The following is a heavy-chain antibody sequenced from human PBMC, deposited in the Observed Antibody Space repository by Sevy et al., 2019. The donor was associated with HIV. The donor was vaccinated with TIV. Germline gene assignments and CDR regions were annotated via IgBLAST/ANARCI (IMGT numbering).Heavy chain of an antibody. CDR1: GYTFTSYD. CDR3: ASGSSGSYGDAFDI. D-gene: IGHD3-22*01. Sequence: ASVKVSCKASGYTFTSYDINWVRQATGRGLEWMGWMNPNSGNTGYAQKFQGRVTITRNTSISTAYMELSSLRSEDTAVYYCASGSSGSYGDAFDIWGQGTMVTVSS. CDR2: MNPNSGNT. J-gene: IGHJ3*02. V-gene: IGHV1-8*03.